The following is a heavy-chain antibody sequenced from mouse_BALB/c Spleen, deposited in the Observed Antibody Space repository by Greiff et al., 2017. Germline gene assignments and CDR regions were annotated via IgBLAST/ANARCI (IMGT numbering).Heavy chain of an antibody. V-gene: IGHV5-9*03. Sequence: EVMLVESGGGLVKPGGSRKLSCAASGFTLSSYTMSWVRQTPEKRLEWVATISSGGGNTYYPDSVKGRFTISRDNAKNNLYLQMSSLRSEDTALYYCARRGNSYWDGFDYWGPGTTLTVSS. CDR2: ISSGGGNT. CDR1: GFTLSSYT. CDR3: ARRGNSYWDGFDY. D-gene: IGHD4-1*01. J-gene: IGHJ2*01.